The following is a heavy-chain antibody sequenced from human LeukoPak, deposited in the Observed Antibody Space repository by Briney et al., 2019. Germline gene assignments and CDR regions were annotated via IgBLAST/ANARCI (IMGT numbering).Heavy chain of an antibody. CDR1: GFTFSSYA. V-gene: IGHV3-23*01. Sequence: AGGSLRLSCAASGFTFSSYAMSWVRQAPGKGLEWVSAISGSGGSTYYADSVKGRFTISRDNSKNTLYLQMNSLRAEDTAVYYCAKDSRQQLVLGYFDYWGQGTLVTVSS. CDR2: ISGSGGST. D-gene: IGHD6-13*01. CDR3: AKDSRQQLVLGYFDY. J-gene: IGHJ4*02.